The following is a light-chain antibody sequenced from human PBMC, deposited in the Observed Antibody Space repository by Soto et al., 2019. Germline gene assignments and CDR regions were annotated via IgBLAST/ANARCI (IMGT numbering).Light chain of an antibody. CDR2: DTS. Sequence: EIVLSQSPAILSLSPGDRATLSCRARQTVSSFLAWYQQKPGQAPRLLIYDTSNRATGVPARFSASGSRTDFTLTISSLEPEDFAVYFCQQRYNWPPTFGQGTKLEIK. CDR3: QQRYNWPPT. V-gene: IGKV3-11*01. J-gene: IGKJ2*01. CDR1: QTVSSF.